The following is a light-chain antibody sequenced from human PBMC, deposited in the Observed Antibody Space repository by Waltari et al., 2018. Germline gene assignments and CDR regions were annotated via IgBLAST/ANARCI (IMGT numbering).Light chain of an antibody. J-gene: IGKJ4*01. CDR3: QQLNSYPLT. V-gene: IGKV1-9*01. Sequence: DIQLTQSPSFLSASVGDRVTITCQASQGISSYLAWYQQKPGKAPKLLIYAASTLQSGVPSRFSGSGSWTEFTLTISSLQPEDFATYYCQQLNSYPLTFGGGTKVEIK. CDR2: AAS. CDR1: QGISSY.